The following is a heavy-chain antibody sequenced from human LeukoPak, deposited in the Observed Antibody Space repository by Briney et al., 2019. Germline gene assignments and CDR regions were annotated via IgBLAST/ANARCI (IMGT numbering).Heavy chain of an antibody. CDR1: GYTFTSYG. CDR2: ISAYNGNT. J-gene: IGHJ4*02. V-gene: IGHV1-18*01. D-gene: IGHD3-3*01. CDR3: ARGTQANYDFWSGYYY. Sequence: RASVKVSCKASGYTFTSYGISWVRQAPGQGLEWMGWISAYNGNTNYAQKLQGRVTMTTDTSTSTAYMELRSLRSDDTAVYYCARGTQANYDFWSGYYYWGQGTLVTVSS.